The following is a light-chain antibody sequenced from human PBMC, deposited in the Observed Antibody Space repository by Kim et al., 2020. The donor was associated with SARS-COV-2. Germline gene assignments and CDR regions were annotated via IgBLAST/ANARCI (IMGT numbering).Light chain of an antibody. CDR3: CSYAGSYTFGV. J-gene: IGLJ3*02. V-gene: IGLV2-11*01. Sequence: QSVTSPCTGTSSDVGGYNYVSWYQQHPGKAPKLMIYDVSKRPSGVPDRFSGSKSGNTASLTISGLQAEDEADYYCCSYAGSYTFGVFGGGTQLTVL. CDR1: SSDVGGYNY. CDR2: DVS.